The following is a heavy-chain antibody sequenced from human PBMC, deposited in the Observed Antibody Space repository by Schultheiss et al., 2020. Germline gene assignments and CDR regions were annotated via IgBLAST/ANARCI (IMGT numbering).Heavy chain of an antibody. J-gene: IGHJ4*02. CDR1: GFTFGDYA. CDR2: IGSSSDYT. D-gene: IGHD6-13*01. CDR3: ARAGYSTSWYVGPFDY. Sequence: GESLKISCTASGFTFGDYAMSWFRQAPGKGLEWVSYIGSSSDYTNYADSVKGRFTISRDNAKNSLYLQMNSLRAEDTAVYYCARAGYSTSWYVGPFDYWGQGILVTVYS. V-gene: IGHV3-11*05.